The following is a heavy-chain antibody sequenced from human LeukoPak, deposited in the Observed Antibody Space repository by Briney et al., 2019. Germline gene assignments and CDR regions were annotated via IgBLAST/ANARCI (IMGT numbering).Heavy chain of an antibody. V-gene: IGHV1-2*02. CDR1: GYTFTGYY. Sequence: GASVKVSCKVSGYTFTGYYMHWVRQAPGQGLEWMGWINPNSGGTNYAQKFQGRVTMTRDTSISTAYMELSRLRSDDTAVYYCARVPGRNVLRYLEASSNWFDPWGQGTLVTVSS. CDR2: INPNSGGT. D-gene: IGHD3-9*01. J-gene: IGHJ5*02. CDR3: ARVPGRNVLRYLEASSNWFDP.